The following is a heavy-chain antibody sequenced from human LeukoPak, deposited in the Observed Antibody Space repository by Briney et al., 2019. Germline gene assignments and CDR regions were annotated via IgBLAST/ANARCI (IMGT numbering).Heavy chain of an antibody. J-gene: IGHJ4*02. D-gene: IGHD5-24*01. CDR2: IIPIFGTA. V-gene: IGHV1-69*13. CDR1: GGTFSSYA. Sequence: GASVKVSCKASGGTFSSYAISWVRQAPGQGLEWMGGIIPIFGTANYAQKFQGRVTITADESTSTAYMELSSLRSEDTAVYYCARDYLDGYRSFDYWGQGTLVTVSS. CDR3: ARDYLDGYRSFDY.